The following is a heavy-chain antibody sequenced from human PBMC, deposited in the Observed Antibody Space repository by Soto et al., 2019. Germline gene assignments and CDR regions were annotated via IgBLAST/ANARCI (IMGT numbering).Heavy chain of an antibody. CDR3: VRDRYSSSGWFDP. CDR2: TYYRSRFFS. D-gene: IGHD3-10*01. J-gene: IGHJ5*01. Sequence: SQTLSLTCAISGDSVSSYSAAWKWIRPSPSGGLEWLGRTYYRSRFFSDYAESVKSRIIINPDTSKNQFSLQLKSVTPEDTAVYYCVRDRYSSSGWFDPWGQGTTVTVSS. CDR1: GDSVSSYSAA. V-gene: IGHV6-1*01.